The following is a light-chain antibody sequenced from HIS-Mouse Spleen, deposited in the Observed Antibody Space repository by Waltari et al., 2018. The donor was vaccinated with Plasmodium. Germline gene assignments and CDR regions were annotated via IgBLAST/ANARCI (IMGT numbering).Light chain of an antibody. CDR2: QDS. J-gene: IGLJ2*01. CDR1: KLGYKY. CDR3: QAWDSSTVV. Sequence: SYELTQPPSVSVSPGQTASIPCSGAKLGYKYACWYQQKPGQSPVLVIYQDSKRLSGIPERFSGSNSGNTATLTISGTQAMDEADYYCQAWDSSTVVFGGGTKLTVL. V-gene: IGLV3-1*01.